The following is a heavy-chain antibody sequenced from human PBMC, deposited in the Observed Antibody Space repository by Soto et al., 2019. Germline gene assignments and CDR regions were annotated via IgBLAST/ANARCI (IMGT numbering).Heavy chain of an antibody. Sequence: PSETLSLTCTVSGGSISSYYWSWIRQPPGKGLEWIGYIYYSGSTNYNPSLKSRVTISVDTSKNQFSLKLSSVTAADTAVYYCARAPLAAPFDYWGQGTLVTVSS. V-gene: IGHV4-59*01. CDR1: GGSISSYY. CDR2: IYYSGST. J-gene: IGHJ4*02. D-gene: IGHD6-13*01. CDR3: ARAPLAAPFDY.